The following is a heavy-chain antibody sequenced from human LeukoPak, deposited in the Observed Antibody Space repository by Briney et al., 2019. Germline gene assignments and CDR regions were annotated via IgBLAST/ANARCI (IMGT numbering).Heavy chain of an antibody. CDR3: ARGKLRHGSPPEFDP. V-gene: IGHV1-8*02. J-gene: IGHJ5*02. CDR1: GYTFTSYG. CDR2: MNPNSGNT. Sequence: GASVKVSCKASGYTFTSYGISWVRQAPGQGLEWMGWMNPNSGNTGYAQKFQGRVTMTRNTSISTAYMELSSLRSDDTAVYYCARGKLRHGSPPEFDPWGQGTLVTVSS. D-gene: IGHD1-26*01.